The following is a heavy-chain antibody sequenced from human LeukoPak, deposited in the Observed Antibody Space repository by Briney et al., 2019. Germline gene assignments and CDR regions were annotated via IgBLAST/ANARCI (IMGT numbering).Heavy chain of an antibody. J-gene: IGHJ3*02. D-gene: IGHD3-9*01. CDR2: ISAYNGNT. V-gene: IGHV1-18*04. CDR3: AREANPAETGAFDI. CDR1: GYTFTGYY. Sequence: ASVKVSCKASGYTFTGYYMHWVRQAPGQGLEWMGWISAYNGNTNYAQKLQGRVTMTTDTSTSTAYMELRSLRSDDTAVYYCAREANPAETGAFDIWGQGTMVTVSS.